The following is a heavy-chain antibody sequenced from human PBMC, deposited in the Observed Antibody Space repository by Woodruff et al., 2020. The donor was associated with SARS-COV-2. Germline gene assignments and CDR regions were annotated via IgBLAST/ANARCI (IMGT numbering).Heavy chain of an antibody. J-gene: IGHJ6*03. Sequence: GLEWIGEIEHGGRATYNPSLNSRVTISVDSSKSQFSLRLTSVTAADTALYYCARGLEGVDMMLVVLSYRYYL. CDR3: ARGLEGVDMMLVVLSYRYYL. D-gene: IGHD2-8*02. V-gene: IGHV4-34*01. CDR2: IEHGGRA.